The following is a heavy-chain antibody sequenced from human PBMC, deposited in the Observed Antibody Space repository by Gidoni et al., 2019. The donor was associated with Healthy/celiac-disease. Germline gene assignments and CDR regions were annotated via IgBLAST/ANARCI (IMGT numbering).Heavy chain of an antibody. CDR3: VKGGSHYYGSGSYGELFDY. D-gene: IGHD3-10*01. CDR2: ISSNGGST. J-gene: IGHJ4*02. Sequence: EVQLVESGGGLVQPGGSLRLSCSASGFTFSSYAMHWVRQAPGQGLEYVSAISSNGGSTYYADSVKGRFTISRDNSKNTLYLQMSSLRAEDTAVYYCVKGGSHYYGSGSYGELFDYWGQGTLVTVSS. V-gene: IGHV3-64D*08. CDR1: GFTFSSYA.